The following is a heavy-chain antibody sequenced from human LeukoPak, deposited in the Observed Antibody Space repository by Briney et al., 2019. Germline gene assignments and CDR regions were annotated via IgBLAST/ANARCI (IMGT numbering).Heavy chain of an antibody. CDR2: INQSGSA. J-gene: IGHJ6*03. D-gene: IGHD6-13*01. CDR1: GGSFSGNY. V-gene: IGHV4-34*01. CDR3: ARTTEAHSWRTRYYDYYMDV. Sequence: SDTLCLTCAVYGGSFSGNYWSWIRQSPGKGLEWVGEINQSGSANYNSSLKSRVTISVDTSKNQFSLKLSSVTAADTAVYYCARTTEAHSWRTRYYDYYMDVWGKGTTVTVSS.